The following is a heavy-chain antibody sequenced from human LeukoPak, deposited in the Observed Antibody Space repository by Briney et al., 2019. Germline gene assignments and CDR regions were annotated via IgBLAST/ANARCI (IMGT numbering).Heavy chain of an antibody. CDR3: ARDRGYSYGHDY. V-gene: IGHV3-21*01. J-gene: IGHJ4*02. CDR2: ISSSSSYI. CDR1: GFTFSSYS. Sequence: GGPLRLSCAASGFTFSSYSMNWVRQAPGKGLEWVSSISSSSSYIYYADSVKGRFTASRDNAKNPLYLQMNSLRAEDTAVYYCARDRGYSYGHDYWGQGTLVTVSS. D-gene: IGHD5-18*01.